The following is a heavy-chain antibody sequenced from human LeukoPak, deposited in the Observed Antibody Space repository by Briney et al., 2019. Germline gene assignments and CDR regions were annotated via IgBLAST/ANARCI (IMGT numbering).Heavy chain of an antibody. J-gene: IGHJ4*02. CDR2: IYYSGST. Sequence: SETLSLTCTVSGGSISSSSYYWGWSRQPPGKGLGWIGSIYYSGSTYYNPSLKSRVTISVDTSKNQFSLKLSSVTAADTAVYYCATATSYGGIDYWGQGTLVTVSS. CDR3: ATATSYGGIDY. CDR1: GGSISSSSYY. D-gene: IGHD4/OR15-4a*01. V-gene: IGHV4-39*01.